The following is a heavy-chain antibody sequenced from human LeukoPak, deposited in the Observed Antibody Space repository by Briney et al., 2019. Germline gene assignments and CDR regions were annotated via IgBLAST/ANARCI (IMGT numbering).Heavy chain of an antibody. Sequence: PGGSLRLSCAASGFTFSSYAMHWVRQAPGKGLEWVAVISYDGSNKYYADSVKGRFTISRDNSKNTLYLQMNSLRAEDTAVYYCARGGVGYCTNGVCQSAFDIWGQGTMVTVSS. CDR3: ARGGVGYCTNGVCQSAFDI. CDR1: GFTFSSYA. D-gene: IGHD2-8*01. J-gene: IGHJ3*02. V-gene: IGHV3-30-3*01. CDR2: ISYDGSNK.